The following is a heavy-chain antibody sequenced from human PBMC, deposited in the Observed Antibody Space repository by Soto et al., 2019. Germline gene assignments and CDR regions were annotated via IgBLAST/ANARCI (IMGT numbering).Heavy chain of an antibody. V-gene: IGHV1-18*01. J-gene: IGHJ5*02. CDR2: ISAYNGNT. Sequence: ASVKVSCKASGYTFTSYGISWVRQAPGQGLEWMGWISAYNGNTNYAQKLQGGVTITTDTSTSTAYMELRSLRSDDTAVYYCARIYDSSGYYGWFDPWGQGTLVTVSS. D-gene: IGHD3-22*01. CDR1: GYTFTSYG. CDR3: ARIYDSSGYYGWFDP.